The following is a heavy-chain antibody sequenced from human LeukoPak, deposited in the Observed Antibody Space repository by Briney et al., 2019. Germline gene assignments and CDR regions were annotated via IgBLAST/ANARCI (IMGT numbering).Heavy chain of an antibody. D-gene: IGHD3-3*01. CDR2: ISAYNGNT. V-gene: IGHV1-18*01. Sequence: ASVKVSCKASGYTFTSYDINWVRQATGQGLEWMGWISAYNGNTNYAQKLQGRVTMTTDTSTSTAYMELRSLRSDDTAVYYCARVGEWSYYYYYYMDVWGKGTTVTVSS. CDR1: GYTFTSYD. CDR3: ARVGEWSYYYYYYMDV. J-gene: IGHJ6*03.